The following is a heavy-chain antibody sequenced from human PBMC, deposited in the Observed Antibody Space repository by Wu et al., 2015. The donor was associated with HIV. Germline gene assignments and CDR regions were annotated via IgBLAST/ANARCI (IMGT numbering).Heavy chain of an antibody. V-gene: IGHV1-46*01. CDR1: GYTFTSYY. J-gene: IGHJ4*02. Sequence: QLVQSGAEVKKPGASVKVSCKASGYTFTSYYMHWVRQAPGQGLEWMGIINPSGGSTSYAQKFQGRVTMTRDTSTSTVYMELSSLRSEDTAVYYCARDTGFLHDSTRGGTTWGQGTLVTVSS. CDR2: INPSGGST. CDR3: ARDTGFLHDSTRGGTT. D-gene: IGHD3-22*01.